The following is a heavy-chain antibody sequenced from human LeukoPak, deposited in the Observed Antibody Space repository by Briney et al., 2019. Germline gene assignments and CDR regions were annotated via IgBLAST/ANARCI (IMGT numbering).Heavy chain of an antibody. D-gene: IGHD6-19*01. CDR3: ARAGRSGWYEDY. J-gene: IGHJ4*02. CDR1: GYTFTSYG. Sequence: ASVNVSCMASGYTFTSYGISWVRQAPGQGLEWVGWISAYNGNTNYAQKLQGRVTMTTDTSTSTAYMELRSLRSDDTAVYYCARAGRSGWYEDYWGQGTLVTVSS. V-gene: IGHV1-18*01. CDR2: ISAYNGNT.